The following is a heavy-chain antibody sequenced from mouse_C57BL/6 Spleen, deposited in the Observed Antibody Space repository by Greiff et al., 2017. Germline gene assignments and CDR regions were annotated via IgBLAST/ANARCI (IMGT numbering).Heavy chain of an antibody. V-gene: IGHV1-63*01. CDR1: GYTFTNYW. CDR2: IYPGGGYT. J-gene: IGHJ4*01. CDR3: ARGDYAVGGYAMDY. Sequence: VQLQESGAELVRPGTSVKMSCKASGYTFTNYWIGWAKQRPGNGLEWIGDIYPGGGYTNYNEKFKGKATLTADKSSSTAYMQFSSLTSEDSAIYYCARGDYAVGGYAMDYWGQGTSVTVSS. D-gene: IGHD2-4*01.